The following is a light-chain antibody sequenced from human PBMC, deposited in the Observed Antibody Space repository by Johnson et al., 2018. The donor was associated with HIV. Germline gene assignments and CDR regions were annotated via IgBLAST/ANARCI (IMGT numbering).Light chain of an antibody. CDR2: ENN. J-gene: IGLJ1*01. CDR3: GTWDSSLNVFV. V-gene: IGLV1-51*02. CDR1: SSNIGNNY. Sequence: QSVLTQPPSVSAAPGQKVTISCSASSSNIGNNYVSWYQQLPGTAPKLLIYENNKRPSGIPDRLSGSKSGTAATLGITGLQTGDEADFYCGTWDSSLNVFVFGTGTKFTVL.